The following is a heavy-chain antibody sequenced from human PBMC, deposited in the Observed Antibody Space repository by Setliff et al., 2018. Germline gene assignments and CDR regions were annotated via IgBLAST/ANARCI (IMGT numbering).Heavy chain of an antibody. J-gene: IGHJ4*02. D-gene: IGHD4-4*01. CDR3: ARDSNYEGAYDY. V-gene: IGHV5-51*01. CDR2: IYPGDSDT. Sequence: GESLKISCKASGYRFSSYWIGWVRQMPGKGLEWMGVIYPGDSDTRYSPSFQGQVTISADKSISTAYLQWSSLKASDTAMYYCARDSNYEGAYDYWGQGTLVTVSS. CDR1: GYRFSSYW.